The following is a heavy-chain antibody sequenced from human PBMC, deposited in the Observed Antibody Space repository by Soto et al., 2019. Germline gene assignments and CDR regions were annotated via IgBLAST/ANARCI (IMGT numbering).Heavy chain of an antibody. CDR2: IYYSGST. CDR3: ARAPVVTASFDY. Sequence: PSETLSLTCTVSGGSISSGGYYWSWIRQHPGKGLEWIGYIYYSGSTYYNPSLKSRVTISVDTSKNQFSLKLSSVTAADTAVYYFARAPVVTASFDYWGQGTLVTVSS. CDR1: GGSISSGGYY. V-gene: IGHV4-31*03. J-gene: IGHJ4*02. D-gene: IGHD2-21*02.